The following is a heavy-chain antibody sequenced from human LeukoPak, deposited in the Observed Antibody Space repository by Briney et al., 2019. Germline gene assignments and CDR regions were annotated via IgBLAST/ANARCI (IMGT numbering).Heavy chain of an antibody. D-gene: IGHD3-10*01. V-gene: IGHV3-9*01. J-gene: IGHJ4*02. CDR3: AKANTLLWFGETLDY. CDR2: ISWNSGSI. Sequence: GGSLRLSCAASGFTFDDYAMHWVRQAPGKGLEWVSGISWNSGSIGYADSVKGRSTISRDNAKNSLYLQMNSLRAEDTALYYCAKANTLLWFGETLDYWGQGTLVTVSS. CDR1: GFTFDDYA.